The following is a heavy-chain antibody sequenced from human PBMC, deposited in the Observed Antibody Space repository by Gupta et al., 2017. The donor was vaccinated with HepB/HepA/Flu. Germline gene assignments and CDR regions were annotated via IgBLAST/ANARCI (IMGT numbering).Heavy chain of an antibody. J-gene: IGHJ6*02. Sequence: QVQLQEWVAGLLKPSETLSLTCAVYGGSFSGYFWTWIRQPPGKGLEWIGESNHSGSTNYTKSRNRRGTIAVDTSKNQVARKLGSVTAAETGFLDVERSPPTDDDGSGYYVFAVGGRVAMVTVCS. CDR3: ERSPPTDDDGSGYYVFAV. V-gene: IGHV4-34*01. D-gene: IGHD3-22*01. CDR2: SNHSGST. CDR1: GGSFSGYF.